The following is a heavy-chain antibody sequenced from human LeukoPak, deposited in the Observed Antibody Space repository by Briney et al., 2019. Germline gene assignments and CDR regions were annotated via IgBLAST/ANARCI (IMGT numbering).Heavy chain of an antibody. J-gene: IGHJ4*02. Sequence: GGSLRLSCAASGFTFSSYGMHWVRQAPGKGLEWVAVIWYDGSNKYYADSVKGRFTISRDNSKNTLYLQMNSLRAEDTAVYYCAREGNSPKGDYWGQGTLVTVSS. V-gene: IGHV3-33*01. CDR1: GFTFSSYG. CDR2: IWYDGSNK. CDR3: AREGNSPKGDY. D-gene: IGHD4-23*01.